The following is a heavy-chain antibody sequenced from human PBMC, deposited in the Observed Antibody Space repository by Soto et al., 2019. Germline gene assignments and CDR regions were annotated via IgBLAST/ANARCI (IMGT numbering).Heavy chain of an antibody. D-gene: IGHD6-6*01. Sequence: GGPLRLFCAESGFTFSADGMSWVRQAPGKGREWVSSINDSGDTYYGVSVKGQCTLSRDKSENTLYLQVNSMSAEETAVYYCARKADYSSSSAYFDYWARGTLVTVSS. CDR1: GFTFSADG. V-gene: IGHV3-23*01. CDR3: ARKADYSSSSAYFDY. CDR2: INDSGDT. J-gene: IGHJ4*01.